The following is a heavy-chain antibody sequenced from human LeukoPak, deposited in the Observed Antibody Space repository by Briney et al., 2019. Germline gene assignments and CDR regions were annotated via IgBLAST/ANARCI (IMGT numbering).Heavy chain of an antibody. J-gene: IGHJ4*02. D-gene: IGHD2-21*01. CDR2: IYYSGST. CDR3: ARCGLWSHTPLDY. V-gene: IGHV4-39*01. Sequence: SETLSLTCTVSGGSISNSNYWGWIRQPPGKGLEWIGSIYYSGSTYYNPSLKSRVTISVDTSKNQFSLKLSSVTAADTAVYYCARCGLWSHTPLDYWGQGTLATVSS. CDR1: GGSISNSNY.